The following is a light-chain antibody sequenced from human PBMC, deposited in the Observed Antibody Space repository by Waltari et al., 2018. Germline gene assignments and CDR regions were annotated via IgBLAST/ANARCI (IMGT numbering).Light chain of an antibody. CDR2: DAS. CDR3: QQYNSWPPYT. Sequence: IVMTQSPATLSVSPGERAPLSCRASQSVSSNLAWYQQKPGQAPRLLIYDASTRATGIPARFSGSGSGTEFTLTISSLQSEDLAVYYCQQYNSWPPYTFGQGTKLEIK. V-gene: IGKV3-15*01. J-gene: IGKJ2*01. CDR1: QSVSSN.